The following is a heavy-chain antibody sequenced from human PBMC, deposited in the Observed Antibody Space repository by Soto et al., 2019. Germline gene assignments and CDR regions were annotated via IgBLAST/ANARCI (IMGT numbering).Heavy chain of an antibody. V-gene: IGHV2-5*01. J-gene: IGHJ6*02. CDR3: AHFKIESTRGDVQYSGMDV. CDR1: GFSINIAGAG. Sequence: QITLKESGPTLVRPTETLTLTCNFSGFSINIAGAGVDWLRQPPGKPLEWLASISWTEVKRFSPSLRDRLTISKDPSKDLVVLSVTNMDPVDTATYFCAHFKIESTRGDVQYSGMDVWGQGTTVTVS. CDR2: ISWTEVK. D-gene: IGHD1-1*01.